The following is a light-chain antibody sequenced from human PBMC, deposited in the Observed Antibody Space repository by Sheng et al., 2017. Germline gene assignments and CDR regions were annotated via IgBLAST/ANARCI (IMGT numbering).Light chain of an antibody. CDR1: QSIGNY. CDR3: QQSYTSPRT. V-gene: IGKV1-39*01. Sequence: DIQMTQSPSSLSASVGDTVTITCRASQSIGNYLIWYQQKPGKAPRDSLISDASSLHSGVPSRFSGGESGTEFTLTISGLQPEDFATYFCQQSYTSPRTFGQGTKVEI. CDR2: DAS. J-gene: IGKJ1*01.